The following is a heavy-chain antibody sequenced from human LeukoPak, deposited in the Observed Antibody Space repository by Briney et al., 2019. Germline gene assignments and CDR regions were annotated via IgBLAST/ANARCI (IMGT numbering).Heavy chain of an antibody. CDR1: GFTFNNYW. J-gene: IGHJ4*02. CDR3: ARDRGWRQNDN. CDR2: INGDGSAT. D-gene: IGHD5-24*01. Sequence: QPGGSLRLSCAASGFTFNNYWMQWVRQAPGKGLVWVSIINGDGSATDYADSVKGRFTISRDNAKNTLYLQMTSLRAEDTALYYCARDRGWRQNDNWGQGTLVTVSS. V-gene: IGHV3-74*01.